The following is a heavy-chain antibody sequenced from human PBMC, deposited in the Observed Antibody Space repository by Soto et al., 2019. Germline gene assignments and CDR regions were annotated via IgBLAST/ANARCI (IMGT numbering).Heavy chain of an antibody. CDR3: ARSDGSATYCFFFAY. J-gene: IGHJ4*02. V-gene: IGHV3-66*01. CDR1: GFTVSNSY. CDR2: IYSGGST. Sequence: PGGSLRLSCAASGFTVSNSYMSWVRQAPGKGLKWVSAIYSGGSTYYADSVKGRFTISRDNSRNTLYLQMNSLRAEDTAAYFCARSDGSATYCFFFAYWGQGT. D-gene: IGHD3-10*01.